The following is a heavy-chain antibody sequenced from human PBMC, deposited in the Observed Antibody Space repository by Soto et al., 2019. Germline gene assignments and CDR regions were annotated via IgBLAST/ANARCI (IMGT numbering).Heavy chain of an antibody. CDR2: ISSSGSTI. D-gene: IGHD5-18*01. V-gene: IGHV3-11*01. J-gene: IGHJ4*02. Sequence: PGRCLRLSCAPSGFTFSNYYMSWIRPAPGKGLEWVSYISSSGSTIYYADSVKGRFTISRDNAKNSVYRQMKSLRAEDTAVYYCASNAIQLWFFDYWGQGTLVTVSS. CDR1: GFTFSNYY. CDR3: ASNAIQLWFFDY.